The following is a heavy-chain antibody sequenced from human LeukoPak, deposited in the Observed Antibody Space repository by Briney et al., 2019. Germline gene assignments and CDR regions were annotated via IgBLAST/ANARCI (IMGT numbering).Heavy chain of an antibody. V-gene: IGHV3-66*01. CDR3: ARANPVLMVSKYFQH. CDR1: GFTVSSNY. J-gene: IGHJ1*01. D-gene: IGHD2-8*01. Sequence: GGSLRLSCAASGFTVSSNYMSWVRQAPGKGLEWVSVIYSGGSTYYADSVKGRFTISRDNSKNTLYLQMNSLRAEDTAVYYCARANPVLMVSKYFQHWGPGTLVTVSS. CDR2: IYSGGST.